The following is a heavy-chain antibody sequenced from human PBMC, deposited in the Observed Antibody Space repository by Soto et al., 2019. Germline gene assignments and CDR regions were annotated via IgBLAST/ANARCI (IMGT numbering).Heavy chain of an antibody. CDR3: ARGGGKFGY. D-gene: IGHD3-16*01. Sequence: QVQLVESGGGVVQPGRSLRLSCAASGFTFSSYAMHWVRQAPGKGLERVAVISYDGSNKYYADSVKGRFTISRDNSKNTLYLQMNSLRAEDTAVYYCARGGGKFGYWGQGTLVTVSS. V-gene: IGHV3-30-3*01. CDR2: ISYDGSNK. J-gene: IGHJ4*02. CDR1: GFTFSSYA.